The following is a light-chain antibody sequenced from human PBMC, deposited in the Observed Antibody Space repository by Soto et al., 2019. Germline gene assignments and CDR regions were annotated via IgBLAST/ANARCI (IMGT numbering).Light chain of an antibody. CDR3: QSYDISLHNYV. Sequence: QSALTQPPSASGTPGQRVTISCSGSSSNIGSNTVHWYQHLPGTAPKLLIYGDNNRPSGVPDRFSGSKSGTSASLAITRLQAEDEADYYCQSYDISLHNYVFGTGTKVTVL. J-gene: IGLJ1*01. V-gene: IGLV1-40*01. CDR2: GDN. CDR1: SSNIGSNT.